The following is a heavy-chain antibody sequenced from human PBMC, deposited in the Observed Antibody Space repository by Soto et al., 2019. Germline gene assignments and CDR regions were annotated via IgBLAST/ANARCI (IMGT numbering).Heavy chain of an antibody. V-gene: IGHV4-59*01. CDR1: GGSMRNYF. Sequence: SETLSLTCTVSGGSMRNYFRTWIRQPPGKGLEGIGYIHYSGTTSFFPSYNPSLRSRVTISEDTSKNQFSLKLLSVTTADTAVYFCAAGEASSRNLAPYYLDFWGQGTLVTVS. D-gene: IGHD6-13*01. CDR2: IHYSGTT. CDR3: AAGEASSRNLAPYYLDF. J-gene: IGHJ4*02.